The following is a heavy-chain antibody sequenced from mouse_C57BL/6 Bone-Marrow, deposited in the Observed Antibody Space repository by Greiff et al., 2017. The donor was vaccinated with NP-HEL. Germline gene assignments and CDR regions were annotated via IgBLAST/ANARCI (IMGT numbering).Heavy chain of an antibody. CDR1: GYTFTSYD. CDR2: IYPRDGST. D-gene: IGHD1-1*01. J-gene: IGHJ4*01. Sequence: VQLQQSGPELVKPGASVKLSCKASGYTFTSYDINWVKQRPGQGLEWIGWIYPRDGSTKYNEKFKGKATLTVDTSSSTAYMELHSLTSEDSAVYFCARTHYYGSTYAMDYWGQGTSVTVSS. CDR3: ARTHYYGSTYAMDY. V-gene: IGHV1-85*01.